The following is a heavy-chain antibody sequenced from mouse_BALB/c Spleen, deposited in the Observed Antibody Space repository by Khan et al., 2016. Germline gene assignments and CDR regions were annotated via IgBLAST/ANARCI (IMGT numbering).Heavy chain of an antibody. V-gene: IGHV2-4-1*01. CDR1: GFSLISYG. Sequence: QVRLQQSGPGLVQPSQSLSITCTVSGFSLISYGVHWVRQSPGQGLEWLGVIWSGGSTAYNAALLSSLSISKDDSKSQVFFKMNILQADDTAIYYCARDDFYFDYWGQGTTLTVSS. CDR2: IWSGGST. CDR3: ARDDFYFDY. J-gene: IGHJ2*01. D-gene: IGHD2-13*01.